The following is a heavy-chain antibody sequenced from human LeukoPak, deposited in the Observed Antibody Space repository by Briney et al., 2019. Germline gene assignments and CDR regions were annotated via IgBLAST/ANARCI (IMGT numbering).Heavy chain of an antibody. Sequence: SETLSLTCAVYGGSISSYYWSWIRQPPGKGLEWIGYIYYSGSTNYNPSLKSRVTISVDTSKNQFSLKLSSVTAADTAVYYCASAVGIFGVVTEYFQHWGQGTLVTVSS. CDR3: ASAVGIFGVVTEYFQH. J-gene: IGHJ1*01. V-gene: IGHV4-59*01. D-gene: IGHD3-3*01. CDR1: GGSISSYY. CDR2: IYYSGST.